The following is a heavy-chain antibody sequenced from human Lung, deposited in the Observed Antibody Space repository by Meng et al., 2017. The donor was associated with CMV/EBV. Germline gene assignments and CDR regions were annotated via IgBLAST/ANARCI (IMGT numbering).Heavy chain of an antibody. CDR3: ARDFGSSWYPNWFDP. CDR1: GDSITSYY. J-gene: IGHJ5*02. Sequence: QGEPQEAGPVLVKPSETLALPCTVSGDSITSYYWSWIRQPAGKGLEWIGRISASGNTRYNPSLKSRVTMSVDTSKNQFSLKLSSVTAADTAVYYCARDFGSSWYPNWFDPWGQGTLVTVSS. V-gene: IGHV4-4*07. D-gene: IGHD6-13*01. CDR2: ISASGNT.